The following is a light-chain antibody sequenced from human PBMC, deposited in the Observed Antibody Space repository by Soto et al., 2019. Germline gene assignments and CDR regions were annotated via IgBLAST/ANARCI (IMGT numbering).Light chain of an antibody. CDR2: DAS. CDR3: QQYNSYSPYT. V-gene: IGKV1-5*01. Sequence: DIQMTQSPSTLSASVGDRVTITCRASQSISSWLAWCQQKPGKAPKLLIYDASRLESGVPSRFSGSGSGTDFTLTISSLQPDDFATYYCQQYNSYSPYTFGQGTKLEIK. J-gene: IGKJ2*01. CDR1: QSISSW.